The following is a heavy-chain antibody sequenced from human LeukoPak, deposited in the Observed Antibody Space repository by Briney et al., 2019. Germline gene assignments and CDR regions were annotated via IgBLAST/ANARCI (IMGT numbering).Heavy chain of an antibody. CDR2: FYHSGST. D-gene: IGHD2-15*01. Sequence: SETLSLTCAVSGYSISSGYYWGLLRPPPEGRVEWIGSFYHSGSTYYNPSLKSRVTISVDTSKNQFSLKLSSVTAADTAVCYCARVNTSIVVVVAAMGYFDYWGQGTLVTVSS. V-gene: IGHV4-38-2*01. CDR1: GYSISSGYY. J-gene: IGHJ4*02. CDR3: ARVNTSIVVVVAAMGYFDY.